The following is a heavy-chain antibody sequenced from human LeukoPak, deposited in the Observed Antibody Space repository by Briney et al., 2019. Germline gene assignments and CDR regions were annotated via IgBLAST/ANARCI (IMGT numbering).Heavy chain of an antibody. Sequence: GGSLRLSCAASGFTFSSYWMSWVRQAPGKGLEWVANIKQDGSEKYYVDSVKGRFTISRDNAKNSLYLQMNSLRAEDTAVYYCARDEYSSSSPNVNFDYWGQGTLVTVSS. CDR2: IKQDGSEK. CDR1: GFTFSSYW. J-gene: IGHJ4*02. V-gene: IGHV3-7*01. CDR3: ARDEYSSSSPNVNFDY. D-gene: IGHD6-6*01.